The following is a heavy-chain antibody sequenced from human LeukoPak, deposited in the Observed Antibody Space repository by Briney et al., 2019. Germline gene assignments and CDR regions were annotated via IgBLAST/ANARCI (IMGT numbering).Heavy chain of an antibody. CDR3: ARLGTRAMVRARAFDI. CDR1: GGSFSGYY. J-gene: IGHJ3*02. D-gene: IGHD3-10*01. Sequence: TSETLSLTCAVYGGSFSGYYWSWIRQPPGKGLEWIGETNHSGSTNYNPSLKSRVTISVDTSKNQFSLKLSSVTAADTAVYYCARLGTRAMVRARAFDIWGQGTMVTVSS. V-gene: IGHV4-34*01. CDR2: TNHSGST.